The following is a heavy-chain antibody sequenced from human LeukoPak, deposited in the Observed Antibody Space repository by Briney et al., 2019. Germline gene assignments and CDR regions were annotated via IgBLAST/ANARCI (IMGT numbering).Heavy chain of an antibody. CDR3: ARGDYDILTGDGVYFDY. CDR1: GFTFDDYG. V-gene: IGHV3-20*01. CDR2: INWNGGST. J-gene: IGHJ4*02. Sequence: PGGSLRLSCAASGFTFDDYGMSWVRQAPGKGLEWVSGINWNGGSTGYADSVKGRFTISRDNAKNSLYLQMNSLRAEDTALYHCARGDYDILTGDGVYFDYWGQGTLVTVSS. D-gene: IGHD3-9*01.